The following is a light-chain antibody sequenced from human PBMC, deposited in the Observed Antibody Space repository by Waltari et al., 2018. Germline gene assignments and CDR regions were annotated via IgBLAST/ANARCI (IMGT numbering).Light chain of an antibody. CDR2: DTF. CDR1: ASVFGY. J-gene: IGKJ4*01. V-gene: IGKV3-11*01. CDR3: QQRSIWPLT. Sequence: DIVLTQSPATLSVSPGERATLSCRASASVFGYLAWYQQQPGQAPRLLIFDTFKRATGIPARFSGSGYGTDFTLTINSLETEDFALYYCQQRSIWPLTFGGGTKVDVK.